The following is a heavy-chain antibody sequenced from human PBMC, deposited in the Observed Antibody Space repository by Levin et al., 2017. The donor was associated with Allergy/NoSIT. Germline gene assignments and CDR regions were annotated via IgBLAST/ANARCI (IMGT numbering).Heavy chain of an antibody. D-gene: IGHD3-16*01. CDR1: GFSFSSFS. J-gene: IGHJ4*02. Sequence: AGGSLRLSCAASGFSFSSFSMHWVRQAPGKGLEWVSLFWNSSSYKYYADSVKGRFTISRDNSRNTLYLQMNSLRDEDTALYYCARDWHGAPAFIDSWGQGTRVTVSS. CDR3: ARDWHGAPAFIDS. CDR2: FWNSSSYK. V-gene: IGHV3-33*01.